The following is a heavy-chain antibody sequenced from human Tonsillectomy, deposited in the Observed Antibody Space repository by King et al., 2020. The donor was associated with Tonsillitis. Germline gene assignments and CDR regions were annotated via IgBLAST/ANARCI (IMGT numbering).Heavy chain of an antibody. Sequence: QLVQSGAEVKKPGASVKVSCKASGYTFTAYYMHWVRQAPGQGLEWMGWINPNSGSTNYAQKFQGRVTMTRDTSISTAYMELSRLGSDDTAVYYCARVDSGLSDKGDFHHWGQGTLVTVSS. CDR2: INPNSGST. CDR3: ARVDSGLSDKGDFHH. J-gene: IGHJ1*01. V-gene: IGHV1-2*02. D-gene: IGHD6-19*01. CDR1: GYTFTAYY.